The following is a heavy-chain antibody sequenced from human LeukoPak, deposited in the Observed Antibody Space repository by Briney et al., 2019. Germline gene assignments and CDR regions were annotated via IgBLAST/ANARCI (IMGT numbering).Heavy chain of an antibody. D-gene: IGHD2-21*01. CDR1: GGTFSSYA. CDR2: IIPIFGTA. Sequence: SVKVSCKASGGTFSSYAISWVRQAPGQGLEWMGGIIPIFGTANYAQKFQGRVTITTDESTSTAYMELSSLRSEDTAVYYCARDGAYCSGHCYNGFDIWGQGTMVTVSS. CDR3: ARDGAYCSGHCYNGFDI. J-gene: IGHJ3*02. V-gene: IGHV1-69*05.